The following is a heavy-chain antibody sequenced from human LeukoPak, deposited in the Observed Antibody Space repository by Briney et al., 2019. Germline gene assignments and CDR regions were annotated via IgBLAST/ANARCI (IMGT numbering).Heavy chain of an antibody. V-gene: IGHV3-30*18. CDR2: ISYDGSNK. CDR1: RFTFSSYS. CDR3: AKDVATVTTYFDY. J-gene: IGHJ4*02. Sequence: PGGSLRLSCAASRFTFSSYSMNWVRQAPGKGLEWVAVISYDGSNKYYADSVKGRFTISRDNSKNTLYLQMNSLRAEDTAVYYCAKDVATVTTYFDYWGQGTLVTVSS. D-gene: IGHD4-17*01.